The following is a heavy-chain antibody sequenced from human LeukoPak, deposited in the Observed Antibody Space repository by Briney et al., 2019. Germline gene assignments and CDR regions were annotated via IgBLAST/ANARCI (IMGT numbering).Heavy chain of an antibody. Sequence: SETLSLTCAVSGGSISSSNWWNWVRQPPGKGLEWIGEIYHSGSTNYNPSLKSRVTISVDKFENQFSLKLSSVTAADTAVYYCARDVRLPRRALDIWGQGTMVTVFS. CDR1: GGSISSSNW. J-gene: IGHJ3*02. CDR3: ARDVRLPRRALDI. D-gene: IGHD5-18*01. CDR2: IYHSGST. V-gene: IGHV4-4*02.